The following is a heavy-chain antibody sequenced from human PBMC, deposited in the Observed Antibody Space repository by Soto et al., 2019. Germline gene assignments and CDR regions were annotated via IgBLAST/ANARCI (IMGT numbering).Heavy chain of an antibody. CDR3: ASLIAAAGPPHSPRYYYGMDV. CDR1: GGTFSSYA. V-gene: IGHV1-69*12. D-gene: IGHD6-13*01. CDR2: IIPIFGTA. Sequence: QVQLVQSGAEVKKPGSSVKVSCKASGGTFSSYAISWVRQAPGQGLEWMGGIIPIFGTADYAQKFQGRVTITADESTSKAYMELSSLRSEDTAVYYCASLIAAAGPPHSPRYYYGMDVWGQGTTVTVSS. J-gene: IGHJ6*02.